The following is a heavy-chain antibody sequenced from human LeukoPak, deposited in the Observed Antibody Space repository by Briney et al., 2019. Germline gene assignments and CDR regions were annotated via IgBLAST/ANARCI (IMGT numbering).Heavy chain of an antibody. CDR1: GFTFSSYA. Sequence: GGFLRLSCAASGFTFSSYAMHWVRQAPGKGLEWVAVISYDGSNKYYADSVKGRFTISRDNSKNTLYLQMNSLRAEDTAVYYCARGYYGSGSYSDYWGQGTLVTVSS. CDR3: ARGYYGSGSYSDY. J-gene: IGHJ4*02. CDR2: ISYDGSNK. D-gene: IGHD3-10*01. V-gene: IGHV3-30-3*01.